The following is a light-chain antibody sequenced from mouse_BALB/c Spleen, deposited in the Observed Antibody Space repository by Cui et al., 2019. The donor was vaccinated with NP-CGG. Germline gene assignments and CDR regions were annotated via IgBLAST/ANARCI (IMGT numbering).Light chain of an antibody. V-gene: IGLV1*01. CDR2: GTN. J-gene: IGLJ1*01. CDR3: ALWYSNHWV. Sequence: QAVVTQESALTTLPGETVTLTYRSSSGAVTTSNYANWVQEKPDHLFTGLIGGTNNRAPGVPARFSGSLIGDKAALTITGAQTEDEAIYFCALWYSNHWVFGGGTKLTVL. CDR1: SGAVTTSNY.